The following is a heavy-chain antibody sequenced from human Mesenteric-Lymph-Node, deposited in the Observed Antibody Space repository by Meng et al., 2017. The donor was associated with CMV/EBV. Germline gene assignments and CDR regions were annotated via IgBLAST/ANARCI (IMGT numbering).Heavy chain of an antibody. D-gene: IGHD3-22*01. V-gene: IGHV1-18*01. J-gene: IGHJ3*02. CDR3: AKDLITMTIRGLAFDI. CDR2: ISAYNGNT. Sequence: ASVKVSCKASGYTFTSYGISWVRQAPGQGLEWMGWISAYNGNTNYAQKLQGRVTMTTDTSTSTAYMELRSLRSDDTAVYYCAKDLITMTIRGLAFDIWGQGTMVTVSS. CDR1: GYTFTSYG.